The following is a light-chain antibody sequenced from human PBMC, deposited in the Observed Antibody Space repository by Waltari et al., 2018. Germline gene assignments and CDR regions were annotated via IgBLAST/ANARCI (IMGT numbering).Light chain of an antibody. CDR1: QSVLYSSNNKNY. CDR3: QQYYSTPT. Sequence: DIVMTQSPESLAVSMGGRATINCKYSQSVLYSSNNKNYLAWYQQKPGQPPKLLIYWASTRESGVPDRFSGSGSETDFTLTVSSLQAEDVAVYYCQQYYSTPTFGQGTKLEIK. V-gene: IGKV4-1*01. J-gene: IGKJ2*01. CDR2: WAS.